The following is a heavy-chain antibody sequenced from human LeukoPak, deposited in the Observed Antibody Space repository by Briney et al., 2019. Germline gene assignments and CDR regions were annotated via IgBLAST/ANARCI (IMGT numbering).Heavy chain of an antibody. CDR2: IYYSGST. V-gene: IGHV4-39*01. CDR1: GGSISSSSYY. Sequence: PSETLSLTCTVSGGSISSSSYYWGWIRRPPGKGLEWIGSIYYSGSTYYNPSLKNRVTISVDTSKNQFSLKLSSVTAADTAVYYCARQNSSSWPYYYYYYMDVWGKGTTVTVSS. CDR3: ARQNSSSWPYYYYYYMDV. D-gene: IGHD6-13*01. J-gene: IGHJ6*03.